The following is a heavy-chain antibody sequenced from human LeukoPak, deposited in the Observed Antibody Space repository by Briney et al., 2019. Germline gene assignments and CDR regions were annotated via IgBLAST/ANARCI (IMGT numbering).Heavy chain of an antibody. Sequence: SETLSLTCAVYGGSFSGYYWSWIRQPPGEGLEWIGEINHGESTSYNPSLKSRVTISVDTSKNQFSLKLSSATAADTAVYYCARGVTTVYYFDYWGQGTLVTVSS. J-gene: IGHJ4*02. CDR3: ARGVTTVYYFDY. V-gene: IGHV4-34*01. D-gene: IGHD4-17*01. CDR1: GGSFSGYY. CDR2: INHGEST.